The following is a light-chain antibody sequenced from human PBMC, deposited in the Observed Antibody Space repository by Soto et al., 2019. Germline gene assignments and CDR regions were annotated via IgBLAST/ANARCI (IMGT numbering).Light chain of an antibody. CDR3: VSYTDTDTLV. J-gene: IGLJ1*01. V-gene: IGLV2-14*01. CDR2: EVT. Sequence: QSALTQPASVSGSRGQSIIISCVGRNTDVGQDKSVSWYQQGPGKAPKLLIFEVTNRPSGVSNRFSGSRSGNTASVTISGLQPDDEGDYFCVSYTDTDTLVFGTGTKLTVL. CDR1: NTDVGQDKS.